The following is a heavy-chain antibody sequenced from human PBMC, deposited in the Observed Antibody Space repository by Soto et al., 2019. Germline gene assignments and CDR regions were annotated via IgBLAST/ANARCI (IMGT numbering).Heavy chain of an antibody. V-gene: IGHV5-51*01. CDR1: AYTFSTWC. Sequence: GESLKISCQASAYTFSTWCIAWLRQTPVQGLEWMGIIHPGDSDIRYSPSFEGQVTISADRPINTAYLQLSGLKASDTAMYYCARSRTSGYFEDWGQGAMVT. CDR2: IHPGDSDI. J-gene: IGHJ4*02. CDR3: ARSRTSGYFED.